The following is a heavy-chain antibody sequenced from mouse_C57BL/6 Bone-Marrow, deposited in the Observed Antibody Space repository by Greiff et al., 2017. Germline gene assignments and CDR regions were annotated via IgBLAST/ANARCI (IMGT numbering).Heavy chain of an antibody. Sequence: VQLQQSGTVLARPGASVKMSCKTSGYTFTSYWMHWVKQRPGRGLEWIGAIYPGNSDTSYNQKLKGKAKLTAVTSASTAYMERSSLTNEDSAVYYCTRVDCNYEAMDYWGQGTSVTVSS. V-gene: IGHV1-5*01. CDR1: GYTFTSYW. CDR3: TRVDCNYEAMDY. CDR2: IYPGNSDT. J-gene: IGHJ4*01. D-gene: IGHD2-1*01.